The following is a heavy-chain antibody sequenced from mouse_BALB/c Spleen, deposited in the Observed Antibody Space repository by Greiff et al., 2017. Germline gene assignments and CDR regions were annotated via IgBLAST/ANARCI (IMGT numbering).Heavy chain of an antibody. Sequence: EVQLVESGGGLVKPGGSLKLSCAASGFTFSDYYMYWVRQTPEKRLEWVATISDGGSYTYYPDSVKGRFTISRDNAKNNLYLQMSSLKSEDTAMYYCARERGNGYGSMDYGGQGTSVTVSS. CDR1: GFTFSDYY. V-gene: IGHV5-4*02. CDR3: ARERGNGYGSMDY. CDR2: ISDGGSYT. J-gene: IGHJ4*01. D-gene: IGHD1-2*01.